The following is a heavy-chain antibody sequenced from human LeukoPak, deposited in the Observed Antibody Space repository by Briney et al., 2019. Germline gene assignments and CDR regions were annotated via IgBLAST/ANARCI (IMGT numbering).Heavy chain of an antibody. J-gene: IGHJ5*02. CDR3: ARGYDAFDP. V-gene: IGHV4-61*02. CDR1: GGSISSGSYY. CDR2: SYTSGST. Sequence: SQTLSLTCTVSGGSISSGSYYWSWIRQPAGKGLEWIGRSYTSGSTNYNPSLKSRVTISVDTSKNQFSLKLSSVTAADTAVYYCARGYDAFDPWGQGTLVTVSS. D-gene: IGHD3-3*01.